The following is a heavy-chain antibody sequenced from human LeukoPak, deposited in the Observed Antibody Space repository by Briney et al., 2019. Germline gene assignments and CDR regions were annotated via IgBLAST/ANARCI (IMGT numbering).Heavy chain of an antibody. D-gene: IGHD2-8*02. J-gene: IGHJ4*02. CDR3: LATGGFDY. Sequence: PGGSLRLSCAASGFTFSGSPIHWVRQASGKGLEWVGRIRSKADNYATAHAASVEGRFTISRDDSQNTAYLQMDSLKTEDTAVYYCLATGGFDYWGQGTLVTVSS. CDR1: GFTFSGSP. CDR2: IRSKADNYAT. V-gene: IGHV3-73*01.